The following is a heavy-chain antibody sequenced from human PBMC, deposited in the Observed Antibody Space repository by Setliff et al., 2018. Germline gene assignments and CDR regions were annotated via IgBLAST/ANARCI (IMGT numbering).Heavy chain of an antibody. J-gene: IGHJ3*02. CDR2: IYPADSDT. Sequence: RGESLKISCKGSGYTFTNYWIAWVRRMPGKGLEYMGIIYPADSDTTYSPSFQGQVTISADKSINTAYLQWSSLKASDTAIYYCARVGPLTDDAFDIWGQGTMVTVSS. D-gene: IGHD1-26*01. CDR3: ARVGPLTDDAFDI. V-gene: IGHV5-51*01. CDR1: GYTFTNYW.